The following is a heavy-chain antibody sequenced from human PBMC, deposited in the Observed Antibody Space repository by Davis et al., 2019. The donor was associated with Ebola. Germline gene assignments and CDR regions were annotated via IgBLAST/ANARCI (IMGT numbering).Heavy chain of an antibody. CDR3: ARLPLGIAVA. Sequence: SETLSLTCTVSGGSISSSSYYWGWIRQPPGKGREWIGSIYYSGSTYYNPSLKSRVTISVDTSKNQFSLKLSSVTAADTAVYYCARLPLGIAVAWGQGTLVTVSS. CDR2: IYYSGST. V-gene: IGHV4-39*01. CDR1: GGSISSSSYY. J-gene: IGHJ5*02. D-gene: IGHD6-19*01.